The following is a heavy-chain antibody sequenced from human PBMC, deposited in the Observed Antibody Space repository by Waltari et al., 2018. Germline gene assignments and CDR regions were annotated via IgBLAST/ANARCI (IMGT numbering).Heavy chain of an antibody. D-gene: IGHD4-17*01. CDR3: ATFPMTTVTTSHAFDI. J-gene: IGHJ3*02. CDR1: GFTFSSYG. CDR2: IYYDGIKK. V-gene: IGHV3-30*03. Sequence: QVQLVESGGGVVQPGRSLRLSCAASGFTFSSYGMHWVRQAPGKGLDGVAVIYYDGIKKYYAYSVKGRFTISRDNSKNTLYLQMNSLRAEDTAVYYCATFPMTTVTTSHAFDIWGQGTMVTVSS.